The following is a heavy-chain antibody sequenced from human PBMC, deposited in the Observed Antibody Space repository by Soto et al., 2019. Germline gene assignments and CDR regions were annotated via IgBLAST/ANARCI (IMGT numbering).Heavy chain of an antibody. CDR2: ISYDGSNK. CDR1: GFTFSSYG. CDR3: AKQAVATDPYYFDY. J-gene: IGHJ4*02. D-gene: IGHD6-19*01. Sequence: QVQLVESGGGVVQPGRSLRLSCAASGFTFSSYGMHWVRQAPGKGLEWVAVISYDGSNKYYADSVKGRFTISRDNSKNTLYLQRNSLRAEDTAVYYCAKQAVATDPYYFDYWGQGTLVTVSS. V-gene: IGHV3-30*18.